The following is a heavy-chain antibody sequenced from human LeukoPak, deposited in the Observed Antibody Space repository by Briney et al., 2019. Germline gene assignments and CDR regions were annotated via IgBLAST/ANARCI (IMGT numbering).Heavy chain of an antibody. Sequence: SETLSLTCTVSGGSISSYYWSWIRQPPGKGLEWIGYIYYTGSTNYNPSLKSRVTISVDTSKNQFSLNLSSVTAADTAVYYCARSYYYDSSSLLGSYWGQGTLVTVSS. CDR3: ARSYYYDSSSLLGSY. J-gene: IGHJ4*02. CDR1: GGSISSYY. D-gene: IGHD3-22*01. CDR2: IYYTGST. V-gene: IGHV4-59*01.